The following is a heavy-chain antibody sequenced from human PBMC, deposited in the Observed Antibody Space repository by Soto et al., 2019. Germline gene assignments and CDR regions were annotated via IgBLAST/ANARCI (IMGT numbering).Heavy chain of an antibody. CDR2: ISYDGSNK. J-gene: IGHJ4*02. V-gene: IGHV3-30-3*01. D-gene: IGHD3-3*01. Sequence: GGSLILSCAASGFTFRSYAMHWVRQAPGKGLEWVAVISYDGSNKYYADSVKGRFTISRDNSKNTLYLQMNSLRAEDTAVYYCAREYGVPDTIFGVVTPSHWGQGTLVTVSS. CDR3: AREYGVPDTIFGVVTPSH. CDR1: GFTFRSYA.